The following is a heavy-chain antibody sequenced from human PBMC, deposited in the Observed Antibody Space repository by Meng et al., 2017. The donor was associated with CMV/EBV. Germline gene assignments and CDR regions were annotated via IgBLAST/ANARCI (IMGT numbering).Heavy chain of an antibody. Sequence: GQLQPWAAGLLKPSETLSLPCAVYGGSFSGHYWRLIRQPPGKGLEWIGEINHSGSTNYNPSLKSRVTISVDTSKNQFSLKLSSVTAADTAVYYCASSLTYPDYWGQGTLVTVSS. CDR1: GGSFSGHY. V-gene: IGHV4-34*01. CDR3: ASSLTYPDY. CDR2: INHSGST. J-gene: IGHJ4*02. D-gene: IGHD2-15*01.